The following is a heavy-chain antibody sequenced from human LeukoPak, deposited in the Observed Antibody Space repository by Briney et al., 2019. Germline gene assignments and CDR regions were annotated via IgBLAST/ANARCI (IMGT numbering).Heavy chain of an antibody. J-gene: IGHJ4*02. CDR3: ARIPDILTGLDFDY. CDR1: GGSISSSSYY. D-gene: IGHD3-9*01. V-gene: IGHV4-61*05. CDR2: IYYSGST. Sequence: SETLSLTCTVSGGSISSSSYYWGWIRQPPGKGLEWIGYIYYSGSTNYNPSLKSRVTISVDTSKNQFSLKLSSVTAADTAVYYCARIPDILTGLDFDYWGQGTLVTVSS.